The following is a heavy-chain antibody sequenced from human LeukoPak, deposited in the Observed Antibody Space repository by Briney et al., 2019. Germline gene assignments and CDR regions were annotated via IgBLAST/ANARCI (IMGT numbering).Heavy chain of an antibody. J-gene: IGHJ3*02. Sequence: PSETLSLTCTVSGYSISSGYYWGWIRQPPGKGLEWIGTIYHSGTTYYNPSLKSRVTISIDTSKNQFSLKLSSVIAADTAVYYCARDGVVVAYAFDIWGQGTMVTVSS. CDR1: GYSISSGYY. D-gene: IGHD2-2*01. V-gene: IGHV4-38-2*02. CDR2: IYHSGTT. CDR3: ARDGVVVAYAFDI.